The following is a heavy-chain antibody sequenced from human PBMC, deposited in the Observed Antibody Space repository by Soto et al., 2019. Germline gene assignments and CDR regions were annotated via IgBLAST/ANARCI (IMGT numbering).Heavy chain of an antibody. J-gene: IGHJ3*02. V-gene: IGHV3-9*01. D-gene: IGHD2-2*01. CDR3: AKTLDAGGAFDI. Sequence: GGSLRLSCAASGFTFDDYAMHWVRQAPGKGLEWVSGISWNSGSIGYADSVKGRFTISRDNAKNSLYLQLNSLRAEDTALYYCAKTLDAGGAFDIWGQGTMVTVSS. CDR2: ISWNSGSI. CDR1: GFTFDDYA.